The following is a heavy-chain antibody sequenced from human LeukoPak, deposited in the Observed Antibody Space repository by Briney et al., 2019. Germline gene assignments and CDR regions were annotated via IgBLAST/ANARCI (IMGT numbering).Heavy chain of an antibody. J-gene: IGHJ5*02. CDR3: ARDRYDFWSGYTGGGNWFDP. CDR2: INPNSGGT. D-gene: IGHD3-3*01. CDR1: GYTFTGYC. Sequence: GASVKVSCKASGYTFTGYCMHWVRQAPGQGLEWMGWINPNSGGTNYAQKFQGRVTMTTDTSTSTAYMELRSLRSDDTAVYYCARDRYDFWSGYTGGGNWFDPWGQGTLVTVSS. V-gene: IGHV1-2*02.